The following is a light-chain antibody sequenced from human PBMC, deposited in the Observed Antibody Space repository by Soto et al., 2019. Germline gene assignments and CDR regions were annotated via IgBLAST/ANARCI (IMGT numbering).Light chain of an antibody. Sequence: EIVLTQSPGTLSLSPGERATLPCRASQSVSSSYLAWYQQKPGQAPRLLIYGASSRATGIPDRFSGSGSGTDFTLTISRLEPEDFAVYYCQQYGSSPLFIFGPGTKVDIK. V-gene: IGKV3-20*01. CDR3: QQYGSSPLFI. J-gene: IGKJ3*01. CDR2: GAS. CDR1: QSVSSSY.